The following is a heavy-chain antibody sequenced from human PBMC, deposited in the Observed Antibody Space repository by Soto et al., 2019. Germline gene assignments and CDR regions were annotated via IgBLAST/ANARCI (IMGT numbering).Heavy chain of an antibody. Sequence: QVQLVESGGGVVQPGRSLRLSCAASGFTFSSYGMHWVRQAPGKGLEWVAVISYDGSNKYYADSVKGRFTISRDNSKNALNLQMNSLRAEDTAVYYCAKDQAGTPPHFDYWGQGTLVTVSS. J-gene: IGHJ4*02. CDR1: GFTFSSYG. D-gene: IGHD1-1*01. V-gene: IGHV3-30*18. CDR3: AKDQAGTPPHFDY. CDR2: ISYDGSNK.